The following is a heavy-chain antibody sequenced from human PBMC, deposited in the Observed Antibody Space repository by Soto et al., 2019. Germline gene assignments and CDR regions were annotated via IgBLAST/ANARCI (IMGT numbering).Heavy chain of an antibody. Sequence: QVQLVESGGGVVQPGRSLRLSCAASGFTFSSYGMHWVRQAPGKGLEWVAVIWYDGSNKYYADSVKGRFTISRDNSKTPLYLRMNSLRAEDTAVYYCARDGYCSGGSCYSVPVFDDWGQGTLVTVSS. V-gene: IGHV3-33*01. CDR3: ARDGYCSGGSCYSVPVFDD. J-gene: IGHJ4*02. D-gene: IGHD2-15*01. CDR1: GFTFSSYG. CDR2: IWYDGSNK.